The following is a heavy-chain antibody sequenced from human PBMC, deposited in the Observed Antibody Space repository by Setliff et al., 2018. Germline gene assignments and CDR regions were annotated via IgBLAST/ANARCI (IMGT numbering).Heavy chain of an antibody. CDR3: ARQTATGSSATFDS. V-gene: IGHV4-4*07. J-gene: IGHJ4*02. Sequence: PSETLSLTCTVSGGSMSGYFWTWIRQPAGKGLEWIGRIHPSGATNYNPSLMSRLTMSIDTSNNHFTLKVNSVTAADTAVYYCARQTATGSSATFDSWGQGTRGTVPQ. D-gene: IGHD2-21*02. CDR2: IHPSGAT. CDR1: GGSMSGYF.